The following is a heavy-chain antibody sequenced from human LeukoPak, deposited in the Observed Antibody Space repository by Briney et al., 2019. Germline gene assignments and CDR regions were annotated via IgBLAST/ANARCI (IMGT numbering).Heavy chain of an antibody. Sequence: ASVKVSCKASGYTFTSYYMHWVRQAPGQGLEWMGWMNPNSGNTGYAQKFQGRVTMTRNTSISTAYMELSSLRSEDTAVYYCARRTTARLTFDPWGQGTLVTVSS. CDR3: ARRTTARLTFDP. D-gene: IGHD4-11*01. J-gene: IGHJ5*02. CDR1: GYTFTSYY. V-gene: IGHV1-8*02. CDR2: MNPNSGNT.